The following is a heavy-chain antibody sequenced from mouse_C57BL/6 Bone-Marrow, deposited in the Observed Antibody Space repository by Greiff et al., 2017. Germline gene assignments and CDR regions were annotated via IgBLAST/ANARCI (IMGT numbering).Heavy chain of an antibody. Sequence: LVESGAELVRPGASVKLSCTASGFNIKDDYMHWVKPRPEQGLEWIGWLDPENGDTEYASKFQGKATITADTSSHTAYLQLSSLTSEDTAVYYCTNSNYVFDYWGQGTTLTVSS. CDR1: GFNIKDDY. CDR2: LDPENGDT. CDR3: TNSNYVFDY. D-gene: IGHD2-5*01. V-gene: IGHV14-4*01. J-gene: IGHJ2*01.